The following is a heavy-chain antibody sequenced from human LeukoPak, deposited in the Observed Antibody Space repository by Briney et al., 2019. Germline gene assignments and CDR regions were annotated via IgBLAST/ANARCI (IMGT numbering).Heavy chain of an antibody. CDR3: ARHPPRDCSSSSCYKRWFDP. J-gene: IGHJ5*02. CDR1: GGSISSSDSY. D-gene: IGHD2-2*02. Sequence: SETLSLTCTVSGGSISSSDSYWGWIRQPPGKGLEWIGSMYYSGSTYYNPSLKSRVTISVDTSKNQFSLKLNSVTAAYTAVYYCARHPPRDCSSSSCYKRWFDPWGQGTLVTVSS. V-gene: IGHV4-39*01. CDR2: MYYSGST.